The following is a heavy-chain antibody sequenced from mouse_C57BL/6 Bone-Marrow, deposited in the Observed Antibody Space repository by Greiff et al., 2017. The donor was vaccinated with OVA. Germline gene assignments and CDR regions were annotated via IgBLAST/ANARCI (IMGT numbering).Heavy chain of an antibody. Sequence: QVQLQQSGAELVKPGASVKLSCKASGYTFTEYSIHWVKQRPGQGLEWIGGFYPGGGCTNYNEKFKGKATLTADKSSSTVYMELSRLTSEDSAVYFCARHEDSYSNNSFDYWGQGTPVTVSA. CDR3: ARHEDSYSNNSFDY. J-gene: IGHJ3*01. CDR1: GYTFTEYS. CDR2: FYPGGGCT. D-gene: IGHD2-5*01. V-gene: IGHV1-62-2*01.